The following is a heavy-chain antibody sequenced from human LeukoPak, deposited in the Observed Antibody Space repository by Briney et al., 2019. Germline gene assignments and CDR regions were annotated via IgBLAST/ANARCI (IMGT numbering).Heavy chain of an antibody. CDR3: ARSPDYGGNYDAFAI. CDR2: IYYSGST. CDR1: GGSISSFY. J-gene: IGHJ3*02. D-gene: IGHD4-23*01. V-gene: IGHV4-59*08. Sequence: PSETLSLTCTVSGGSISSFYRSWIRQPPGKGLEWIGYIYYSGSTNYNPSLKSRVTISVDTSKNQFSLKLSSVTAADTAVYYCARSPDYGGNYDAFAIWSQGTMVTVSS.